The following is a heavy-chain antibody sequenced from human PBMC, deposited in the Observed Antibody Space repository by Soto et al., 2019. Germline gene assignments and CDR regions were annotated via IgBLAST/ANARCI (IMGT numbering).Heavy chain of an antibody. J-gene: IGHJ6*02. Sequence: SVKVSCKASGGTFSSYAISWVRQAPGQGLEWMGGIIPIFGTANYAQKFQGRVTITADESTSTAYMELSSLRSEDTAVYYCARQTLKPYAPQSYYYGMDVWGQGTTVTVSS. V-gene: IGHV1-69*13. D-gene: IGHD2-8*01. CDR3: ARQTLKPYAPQSYYYGMDV. CDR2: IIPIFGTA. CDR1: GGTFSSYA.